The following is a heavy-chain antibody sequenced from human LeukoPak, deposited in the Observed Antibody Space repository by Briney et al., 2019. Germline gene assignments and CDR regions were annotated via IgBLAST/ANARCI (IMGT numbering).Heavy chain of an antibody. CDR2: IYYSGST. CDR1: GGSISSYY. Sequence: SETLSLTCTVSGGSISSYYWSWIRQPPGKGLEWIGYIYYSGSTNYNPSLKSRVTISVDTSKNQFSLKLSSVTAADTAVYYCARVSSLYQPLDYWGQGTLVTVSS. D-gene: IGHD2-2*01. CDR3: ARVSSLYQPLDY. V-gene: IGHV4-59*01. J-gene: IGHJ4*02.